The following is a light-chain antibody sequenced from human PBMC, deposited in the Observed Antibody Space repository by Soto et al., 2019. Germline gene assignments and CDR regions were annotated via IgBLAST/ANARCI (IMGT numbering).Light chain of an antibody. J-gene: IGKJ1*01. V-gene: IGKV3-20*01. CDR3: QQYGSSST. CDR2: GAS. Sequence: EIVLTQSPGTLSLSPGERATLSCRASQSVSGSYLAWYQQKPGQPPRLLIYGASSRATGIPDRFSGSGSGTDFTLTIIRLGPEDFAVYYCQQYGSSSTFGQGTKVEIK. CDR1: QSVSGSY.